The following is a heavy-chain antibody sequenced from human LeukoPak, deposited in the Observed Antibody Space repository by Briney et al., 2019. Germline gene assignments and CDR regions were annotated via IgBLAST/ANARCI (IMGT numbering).Heavy chain of an antibody. CDR2: LRGDGDT. CDR1: GFTFSSYA. Sequence: GGSLRLSCAASGFTFSSYAMSWVRQAPARGLEWVSSLRGDGDTFYADSVKGRFTLSRDESRNTVYLQMNNLRVEDTAVYFCAKARRVSSADAVLWGQGTLVTVSS. J-gene: IGHJ4*02. CDR3: AKARRVSSADAVL. D-gene: IGHD3-3*02. V-gene: IGHV3-23*01.